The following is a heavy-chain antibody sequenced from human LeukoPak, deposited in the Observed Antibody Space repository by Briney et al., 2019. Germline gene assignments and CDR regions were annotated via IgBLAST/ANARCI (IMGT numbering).Heavy chain of an antibody. V-gene: IGHV3-21*01. D-gene: IGHD6-19*01. J-gene: IGHJ4*02. CDR2: ISSSSSYI. CDR3: ARAYSSGWYGAGSGFDY. CDR1: GFTSSSYS. Sequence: GGSLRLSCAASGFTSSSYSMNWVRQAPGKGLEWVSSISSSSSYIYYADSVKGRFTISRDNAKNSLYLQMNSLRAEDTAVYYCARAYSSGWYGAGSGFDYWGQGTLVTVSS.